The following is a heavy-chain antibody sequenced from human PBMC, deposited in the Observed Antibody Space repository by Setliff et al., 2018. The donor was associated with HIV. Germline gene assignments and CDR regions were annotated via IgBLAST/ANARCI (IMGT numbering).Heavy chain of an antibody. Sequence: GGSLRLSCAASGLTFSSYAMSWVRQAPGKGLEWVSTISGSGGSTYYADSVKGRFTISRDNSKSTLYMQVNSLRAEDTAVYYCAKDPSRDGYNWGAFDIWGQGTMVTVSS. CDR3: AKDPSRDGYNWGAFDI. D-gene: IGHD5-12*01. CDR1: GLTFSSYA. J-gene: IGHJ3*02. V-gene: IGHV3-23*01. CDR2: ISGSGGST.